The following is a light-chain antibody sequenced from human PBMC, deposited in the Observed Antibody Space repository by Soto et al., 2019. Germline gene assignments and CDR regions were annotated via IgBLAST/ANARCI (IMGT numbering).Light chain of an antibody. Sequence: QSVLTQAASGSRSPGQSITITCTGTSSDVGGYNYVSWYQQHPGKAPKLMIYDVRNRPSGVSNRFSGSKSVNTASLTISGLQAEDEADYYCSSYSTISTYVVGTGTKVTVL. CDR1: SSDVGGYNY. J-gene: IGLJ1*01. CDR3: SSYSTISTYV. V-gene: IGLV2-14*01. CDR2: DVR.